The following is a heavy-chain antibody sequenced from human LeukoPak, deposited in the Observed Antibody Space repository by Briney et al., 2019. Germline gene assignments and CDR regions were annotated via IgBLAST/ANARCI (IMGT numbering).Heavy chain of an antibody. CDR2: ISYDGSNK. J-gene: IGHJ4*02. V-gene: IGHV3-30*03. D-gene: IGHD6-13*01. CDR1: GFTFSSYG. Sequence: GGSLRLSCAASGFTFSSYGMHWVRQAPGKGLEWVAVISYDGSNKYYADSVKGRFTISRDNSKNTLYLQMNSLRAEDTAVYYCARGLRSSSWLPIDYWGQGTLVTASS. CDR3: ARGLRSSSWLPIDY.